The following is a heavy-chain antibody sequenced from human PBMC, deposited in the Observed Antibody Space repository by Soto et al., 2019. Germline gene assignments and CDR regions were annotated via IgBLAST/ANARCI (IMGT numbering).Heavy chain of an antibody. CDR3: VRGVIAANCFDS. J-gene: IGHJ4*02. D-gene: IGHD2-15*01. V-gene: IGHV3-74*01. Sequence: EVQLAESGGGLVQPGGSLRLSCAASGFTFNSYWMHWVRQVPGKGLVWVSRINNDGSTTNCADSVKGRFTISRDNARNTVYLQMNSLRADDTAVYYCVRGVIAANCFDSLGQGTLITFSS. CDR1: GFTFNSYW. CDR2: INNDGSTT.